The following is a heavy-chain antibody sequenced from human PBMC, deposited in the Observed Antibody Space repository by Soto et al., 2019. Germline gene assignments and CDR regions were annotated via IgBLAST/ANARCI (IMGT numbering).Heavy chain of an antibody. Sequence: QVQLVESGGGVVQPGRSLRLSCAASGFTFSSYGMHWVRQAPVKGLEWVAVIWYDGSNKYYADSVKGRFTISRDNSKNTLYLQMNSLRAEDTAVYYCARDFGGSYYGPFDYWGQGTLVTVSS. CDR1: GFTFSSYG. J-gene: IGHJ4*02. V-gene: IGHV3-33*01. D-gene: IGHD1-26*01. CDR2: IWYDGSNK. CDR3: ARDFGGSYYGPFDY.